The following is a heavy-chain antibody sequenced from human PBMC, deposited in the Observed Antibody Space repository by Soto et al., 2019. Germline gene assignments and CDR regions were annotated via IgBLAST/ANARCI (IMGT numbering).Heavy chain of an antibody. CDR2: IYWNGDK. CDR1: GFSLTTGGVG. CDR3: VHRRSGASSGSYCFDY. V-gene: IGHV2-5*01. D-gene: IGHD2-15*01. J-gene: IGHJ4*02. Sequence: QITLKESGPTLVKPTQTLTLTRTFSGFSLTTGGVGVGWIRQPPGKAPEWLALIYWNGDKRYSPSLKSRLTITKGTSTNQVVFTMTNMDPVDTATYYCVHRRSGASSGSYCFDYWGQGILVTVSS.